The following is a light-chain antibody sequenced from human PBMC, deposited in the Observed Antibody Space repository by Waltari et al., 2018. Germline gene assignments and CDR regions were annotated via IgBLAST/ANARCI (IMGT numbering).Light chain of an antibody. CDR3: SSYTGSSTWV. CDR1: SSDIGGYNY. CDR2: DVS. Sequence: QSALTQPASVSGSPGQSITISCTGTSSDIGGYNYVSWYQQHVGKAPKLMIYDVSKRAAGVPYRVSGSKSGNTASLTISGLQAEDEADYYCSSYTGSSTWVFGGGTKLTVL. V-gene: IGLV2-14*01. J-gene: IGLJ3*02.